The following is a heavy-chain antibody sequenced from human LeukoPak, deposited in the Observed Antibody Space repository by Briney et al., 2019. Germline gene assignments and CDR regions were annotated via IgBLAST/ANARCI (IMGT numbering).Heavy chain of an antibody. V-gene: IGHV3-7*01. J-gene: IGHJ3*02. CDR2: IKQDGSTK. CDR1: GFTFSSYW. D-gene: IGHD7-27*01. Sequence: QPGGSLRLSCVASGFTFSSYWMTWFRQAPGKGLEWVANIKQDGSTKYYVDSVKGRFTISRDNPRKSLYLQMDSLRGDDTAVYYCATDPPWGSDNSGIWGQGTMVTVSS. CDR3: ATDPPWGSDNSGI.